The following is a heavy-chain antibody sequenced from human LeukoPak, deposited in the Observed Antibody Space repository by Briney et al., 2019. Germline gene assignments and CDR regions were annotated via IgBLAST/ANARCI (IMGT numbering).Heavy chain of an antibody. CDR1: GGSISSYY. Sequence: PSETLSLTCTVSGGSISSYYWSWIRRPPGKGLEWIGYIYYSGSTNYNPSLKSRVTISVDTSKNQFSLKLSSVTAADTAVYYCARMYYYGSGPWYFDYWGQGTLVTVSS. J-gene: IGHJ4*02. CDR2: IYYSGST. D-gene: IGHD3-10*01. CDR3: ARMYYYGSGPWYFDY. V-gene: IGHV4-59*01.